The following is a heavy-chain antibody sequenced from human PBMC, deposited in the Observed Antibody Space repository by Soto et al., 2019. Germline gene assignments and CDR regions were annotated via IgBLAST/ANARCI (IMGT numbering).Heavy chain of an antibody. CDR2: LIDSGAST. CDR1: GFTFSSCA. CDR3: AKGRSYYYYYGVDV. J-gene: IGHJ6*02. V-gene: IGHV3-23*01. Sequence: EVQFLESGGGLVQPGGSLRLACAASGFTFSSCAMGWVRQAPGQGLEWVSELIDSGASTYYADSVKGRFTISRDNSKSTLDLQMNSLRAEDTALYYCAKGRSYYYYYGVDVWCQGTTVTVSS.